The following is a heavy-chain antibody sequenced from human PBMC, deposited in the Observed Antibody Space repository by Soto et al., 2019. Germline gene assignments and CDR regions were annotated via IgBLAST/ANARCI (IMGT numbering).Heavy chain of an antibody. V-gene: IGHV3-23*01. J-gene: IGHJ4*02. CDR2: ISDGGT. CDR1: GFTFSRYV. CDR3: AKDAISANNLWDYFDF. D-gene: IGHD1-1*01. Sequence: EGPLLESGGGLVQPGGSLRLSCAASGFTFSRYVMSWVRQVPGRGLEWVSSISDGGTYYADSVKGRFTISRDNSKNTLYLQMNSLRTEDTALYYCAKDAISANNLWDYFDFWGQGTLVTVSS.